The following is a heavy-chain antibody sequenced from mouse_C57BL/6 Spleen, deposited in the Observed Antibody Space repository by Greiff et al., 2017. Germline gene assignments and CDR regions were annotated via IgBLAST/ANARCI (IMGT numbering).Heavy chain of an antibody. V-gene: IGHV1-15*01. Sequence: QVQLQESGAELVRPGASVTLSCKASGYTFTDYEMHWVKQTPVHGLEWIGAIYPGTGGIAYNKKFKGKAILTADKSSSTAYMELRSLTSEDSAVYYCARTDNGSCYFDYWGQGTTLTVSS. J-gene: IGHJ2*01. CDR1: GYTFTDYE. D-gene: IGHD1-1*01. CDR2: IYPGTGGI. CDR3: ARTDNGSCYFDY.